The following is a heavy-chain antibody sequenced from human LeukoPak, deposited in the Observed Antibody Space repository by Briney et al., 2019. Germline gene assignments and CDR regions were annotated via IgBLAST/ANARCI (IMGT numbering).Heavy chain of an antibody. CDR2: IYYSGST. CDR1: GGSISSYY. Sequence: SETLSLTCTVSGGSISSYYWSWIRQPPGKGLEWIGYIYYSGSTNYNPSLKSRVTISVDTSKNQFSLKLSSVTAADTAVYFCARHGGTRVTLVEVYYFDYWGQGTLVTVSS. CDR3: ARHGGTRVTLVEVYYFDY. J-gene: IGHJ4*02. V-gene: IGHV4-59*08. D-gene: IGHD4-11*01.